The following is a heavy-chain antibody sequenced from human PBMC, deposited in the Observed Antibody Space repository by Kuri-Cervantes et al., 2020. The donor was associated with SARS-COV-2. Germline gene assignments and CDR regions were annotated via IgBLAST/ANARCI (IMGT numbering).Heavy chain of an antibody. CDR2: ISSSGSTI. Sequence: GGSLRLSCVASGFTFRNAWMSWVRQAPGKGLEWVSYISSSGSTIYYADSVKGRFTISRDNAKNSLYLQMNSLKTEDTAVYYCTTDLEYYDFWSGYYSGGDYWGQGTLVTVSS. V-gene: IGHV3-11*01. CDR3: TTDLEYYDFWSGYYSGGDY. D-gene: IGHD3-3*01. J-gene: IGHJ4*02. CDR1: GFTFRNAW.